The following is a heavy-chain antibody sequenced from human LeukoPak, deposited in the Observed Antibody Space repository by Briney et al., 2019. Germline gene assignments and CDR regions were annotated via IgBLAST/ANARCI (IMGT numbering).Heavy chain of an antibody. Sequence: TGRSLRLSCAASGFTFSSYAMHWVRQAPGKGLEWVAVISYDGSNKYYADSVKGRFTISRDNSKNTLYLQMNSLRAEDTAVYYCARRGYDCSSTRCYLPPYYYYYYMDVWGKGTTVTVTS. V-gene: IGHV3-30*04. D-gene: IGHD2-2*01. J-gene: IGHJ6*03. CDR1: GFTFSSYA. CDR2: ISYDGSNK. CDR3: ARRGYDCSSTRCYLPPYYYYYYMDV.